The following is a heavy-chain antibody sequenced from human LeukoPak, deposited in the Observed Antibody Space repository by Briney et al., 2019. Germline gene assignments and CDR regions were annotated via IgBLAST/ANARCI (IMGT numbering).Heavy chain of an antibody. CDR2: INPNSGGT. Sequence: GASVKVSCKASGYTFTGYYIHCVRQAPGQGLEWMGWINPNSGGTNYAQKFQGRVTMTRDTSISTAYMELSRLRSDDTAVYYCASDPISYSSGWYGGWGQGTLVTVSS. J-gene: IGHJ4*02. CDR1: GYTFTGYY. CDR3: ASDPISYSSGWYGG. V-gene: IGHV1-2*02. D-gene: IGHD6-19*01.